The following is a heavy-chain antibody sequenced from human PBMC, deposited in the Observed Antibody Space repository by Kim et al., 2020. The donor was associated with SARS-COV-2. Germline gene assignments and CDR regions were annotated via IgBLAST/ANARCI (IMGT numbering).Heavy chain of an antibody. D-gene: IGHD1-1*01. CDR1: GGSISSYY. J-gene: IGHJ4*02. V-gene: IGHV4-59*01. Sequence: SETLSLTCTVSGGSISSYYWSWIRQPPGKGLEWIGYIYYSGSTNYNPSLKSRVTISVDTSKNQFSLKLSSVTAADTAVYYCARDSTGTKEGAFDYWGQGTLVTVSS. CDR2: IYYSGST. CDR3: ARDSTGTKEGAFDY.